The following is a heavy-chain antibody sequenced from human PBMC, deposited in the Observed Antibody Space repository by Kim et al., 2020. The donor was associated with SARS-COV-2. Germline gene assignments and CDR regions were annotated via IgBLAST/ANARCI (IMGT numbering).Heavy chain of an antibody. CDR1: GFTFGSYW. J-gene: IGHJ6*02. D-gene: IGHD2-8*02. CDR3: ARDQKNGYWRLDV. V-gene: IGHV3-7*01. CDR2: INQDGSEK. Sequence: GGSLRLSCAASGFTFGSYWMSWVRQAPGKGLEWVANINQDGSEKYYVDSVKGRFTISRDNAMKSLYLQMNSLRAEDTAVYYCARDQKNGYWRLDVGGQGTAVTVS.